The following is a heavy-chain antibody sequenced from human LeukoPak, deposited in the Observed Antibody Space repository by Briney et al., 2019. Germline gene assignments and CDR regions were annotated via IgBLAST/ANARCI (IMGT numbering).Heavy chain of an antibody. D-gene: IGHD5-24*01. Sequence: PSETLSLTCSVSGGSVRSSNSFWGWIRQPPGERLEWIATIYYNGNTYYNPSLQSRVTISVDTSTNQFSLKLNSVIAADTAVYYCARESRTVEMGTSIHGHWFDPWGQGTLVTVSS. CDR3: ARESRTVEMGTSIHGHWFDP. J-gene: IGHJ5*02. CDR1: GGSVRSSNSF. CDR2: IYYNGNT. V-gene: IGHV4-39*07.